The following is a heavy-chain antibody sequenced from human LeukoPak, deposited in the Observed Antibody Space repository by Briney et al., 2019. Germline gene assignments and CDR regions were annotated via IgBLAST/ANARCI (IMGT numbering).Heavy chain of an antibody. D-gene: IGHD2-15*01. J-gene: IGHJ6*04. CDR2: IYPGDSDT. V-gene: IGHV5-51*01. CDR1: GYSFINYW. CDR3: ARMRVVGATDGMDV. Sequence: PGESLKISCKGSGYSFINYWIGWVRQMPGKGLEWMGIIYPGDSDTRYSPSFQGQVTISADKSITTAYLQWRSLKASDTAIYYCARMRVVGATDGMDVWGEGTTVTVSS.